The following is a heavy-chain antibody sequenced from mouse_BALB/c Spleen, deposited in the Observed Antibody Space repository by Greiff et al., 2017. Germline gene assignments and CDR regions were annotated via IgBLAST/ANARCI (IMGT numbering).Heavy chain of an antibody. CDR3: TREGYGSSSHWYFDV. CDR2: ISSGGSYT. J-gene: IGHJ1*01. CDR1: GFTFSSYT. Sequence: DVMLVESGGGLVKPGGSLKLSCAASGFTFSSYTMSWVRQTPEKRLEWVATISSGGSYTYYPDSVKGRFTISRDNAKNTLYLQMSSLKSEDTAMYYCTREGYGSSSHWYFDVWGAGTTVTVSS. V-gene: IGHV5-6-4*01. D-gene: IGHD1-1*01.